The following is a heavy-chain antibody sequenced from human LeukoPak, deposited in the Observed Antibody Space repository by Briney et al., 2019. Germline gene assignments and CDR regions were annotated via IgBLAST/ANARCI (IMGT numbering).Heavy chain of an antibody. Sequence: ASVKVSCKASGGTFSSYAISWVRQAPGQGLEWMGGIIPIFGTANYAQKFQGRVTITTDESTSTAYMELSSLRSEDTAVYYCARDRAYYDFWSGYYLDYWGQGTLVTVSS. J-gene: IGHJ4*02. CDR3: ARDRAYYDFWSGYYLDY. CDR2: IIPIFGTA. V-gene: IGHV1-69*05. D-gene: IGHD3-3*01. CDR1: GGTFSSYA.